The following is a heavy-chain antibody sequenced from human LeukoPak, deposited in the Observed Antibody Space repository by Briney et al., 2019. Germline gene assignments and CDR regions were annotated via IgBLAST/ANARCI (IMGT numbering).Heavy chain of an antibody. Sequence: SETLSLTCAVYGGSFSGYYWSWIRQPPGKGLEWIGEINHSGSTNYNPSLKSRVTISVDTSKNQFSLKLSSVTAADTAVYYCARDSSSKANWFDPWGQGTLVTVSS. CDR3: ARDSSSKANWFDP. J-gene: IGHJ5*02. CDR2: INHSGST. V-gene: IGHV4-34*01. CDR1: GGSFSGYY. D-gene: IGHD2-2*01.